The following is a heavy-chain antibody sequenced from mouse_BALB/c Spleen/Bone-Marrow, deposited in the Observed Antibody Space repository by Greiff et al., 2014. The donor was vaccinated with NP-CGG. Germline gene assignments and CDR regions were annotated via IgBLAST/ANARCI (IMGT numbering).Heavy chain of an antibody. V-gene: IGHV14-3*02. J-gene: IGHJ4*01. CDR2: IDPANGFA. Sequence: DVQLQESGAELVKPGASVKLSCTASGFNIKDTYIHWVNQRPEQGLEWIGRIDPANGFAKYEPKFQGEATITADTSSNTAYLHLSSLTSEDTAVYYCARAYYGNYPYVMDYWGQGTSVTVSS. CDR3: ARAYYGNYPYVMDY. CDR1: GFNIKDTY. D-gene: IGHD2-10*01.